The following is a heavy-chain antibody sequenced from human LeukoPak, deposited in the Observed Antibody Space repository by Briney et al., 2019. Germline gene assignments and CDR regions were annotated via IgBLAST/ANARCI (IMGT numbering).Heavy chain of an antibody. CDR3: ARVVQAFKRAFTGNWFDP. CDR2: IIPIFGTA. CDR1: GGTFSSYA. J-gene: IGHJ5*02. Sequence: SVKVSCKASGGTFSSYAISWVRQATGQGLEWMGGIIPIFGTANYAQKFQGRVTIAADESTGTAYMELSSLRSEDTAVYYCARVVQAFKRAFTGNWFDPWGQGTLVTVSS. D-gene: IGHD3-10*01. V-gene: IGHV1-69*13.